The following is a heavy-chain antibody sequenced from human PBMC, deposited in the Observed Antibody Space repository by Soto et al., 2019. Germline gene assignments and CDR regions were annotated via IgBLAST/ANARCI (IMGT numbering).Heavy chain of an antibody. CDR1: GFTFNIYA. V-gene: IGHV3-23*01. Sequence: GGSLRLSCAASGFTFNIYAMTWVRQAPGKGLEWVSAISRYGDITYYADSVEGRFTISRDNSKNTLYLQMNSLRAEDTAVYYCAKDRYLDHDSRGYLFDNWGQGTPVTVSS. CDR3: AKDRYLDHDSRGYLFDN. J-gene: IGHJ5*02. CDR2: ISRYGDIT. D-gene: IGHD3-22*01.